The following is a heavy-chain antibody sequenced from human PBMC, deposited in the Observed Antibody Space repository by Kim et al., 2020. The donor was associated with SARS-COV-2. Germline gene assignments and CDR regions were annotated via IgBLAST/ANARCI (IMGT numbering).Heavy chain of an antibody. CDR1: GYTLTELS. CDR3: ATVGGMSSSWYGPKYDWFDP. V-gene: IGHV1-24*01. Sequence: ASVKVSCKVSGYTLTELSMHWVRQAPGKGLEWMGGFDPEDGETIYAQKFQGRVTMTEDTSTDTAYMELSSLRSEDTAVYYCATVGGMSSSWYGPKYDWFDPWGQGTLVTVSS. D-gene: IGHD6-13*01. CDR2: FDPEDGET. J-gene: IGHJ5*02.